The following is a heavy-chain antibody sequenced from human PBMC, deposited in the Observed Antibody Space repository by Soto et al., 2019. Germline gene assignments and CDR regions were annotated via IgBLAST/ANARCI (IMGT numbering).Heavy chain of an antibody. CDR3: ARGRYGEY. CDR1: GYTFTSYG. Sequence: QVHLVQSGPEVKKPGASVRVSCKASGYTFTSYGITWARQAPGQGLEWMGWISAHNGNTDYAQKLQGRVIVTRDTSTSTAYMELRSLRSDDTAVYYCARGRYGEYWGQGALVTVSS. CDR2: ISAHNGNT. D-gene: IGHD3-10*01. V-gene: IGHV1-18*01. J-gene: IGHJ4*02.